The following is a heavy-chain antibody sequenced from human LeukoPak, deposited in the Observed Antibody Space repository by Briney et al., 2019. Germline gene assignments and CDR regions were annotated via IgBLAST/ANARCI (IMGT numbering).Heavy chain of an antibody. CDR2: ISSSISYI. CDR3: ARKTGYSYGYVYWYFDL. D-gene: IGHD5-18*01. CDR1: GFTFSSYS. V-gene: IGHV3-21*01. Sequence: PGGSLRLSCAASGFTFSSYSMNWVRQAPGKGLEWVSSISSSISYIYYADSVKGRFTISRDNSKNTLYLQMNSLRAEDTAVYYCARKTGYSYGYVYWYFDLWDRGTLVTVSS. J-gene: IGHJ2*01.